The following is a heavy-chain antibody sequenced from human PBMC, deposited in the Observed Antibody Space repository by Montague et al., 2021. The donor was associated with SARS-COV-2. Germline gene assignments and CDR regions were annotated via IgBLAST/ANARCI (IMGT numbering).Heavy chain of an antibody. Sequence: PALVKPTQTLTLTCTFSGSSLSTSGMCVSWIRQPPGKALEWLARIDWDDDKYYSTSLKTRLTIPKDTSKNQVVLTMTNMDPVDTTTYYCARIRYDILTGYQTLFDYWGQGTLVTVSS. J-gene: IGHJ4*02. CDR2: IDWDDDK. D-gene: IGHD3-9*01. CDR1: GSSLSTSGMC. V-gene: IGHV2-70*11. CDR3: ARIRYDILTGYQTLFDY.